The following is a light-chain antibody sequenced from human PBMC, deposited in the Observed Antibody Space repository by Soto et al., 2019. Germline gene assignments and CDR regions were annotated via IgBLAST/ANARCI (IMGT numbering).Light chain of an antibody. Sequence: DIQMTQSPSSLSASAGDRAIITCRASQSISTYLNWYQQKPGKAPKLLIYAASRLQRGVPSRFSGSGSGTDFTLTISSLQPEDFATYYCQQTSSTLPITFGQGTRLEIK. CDR1: QSISTY. CDR3: QQTSSTLPIT. V-gene: IGKV1-39*01. J-gene: IGKJ5*01. CDR2: AAS.